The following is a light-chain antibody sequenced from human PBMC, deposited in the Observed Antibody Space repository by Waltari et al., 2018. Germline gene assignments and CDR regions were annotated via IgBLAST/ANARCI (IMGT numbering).Light chain of an antibody. V-gene: IGLV2-11*01. J-gene: IGLJ2*01. CDR2: DVT. CDR3: CSYAGRYTLL. Sequence: QSALTQPRSVSGSPGQSVTITSTGPSNDVAGSNYVPWYQQHPGKAPKLMIHDVTKRPSGVPDRFSGSKSGNTASLTISGLQAEDEADYYCCSYAGRYTLLFGGGTKLTVL. CDR1: SNDVAGSNY.